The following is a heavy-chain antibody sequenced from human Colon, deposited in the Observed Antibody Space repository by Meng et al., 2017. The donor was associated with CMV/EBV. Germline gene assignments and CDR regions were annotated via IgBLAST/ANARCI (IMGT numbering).Heavy chain of an antibody. Sequence: SETLSLTCTVSGGSLSSSSFHWGWIRQPSGKGLEWIGSIYYSGRTYYNTYLKSRVTISIDTSKNQFSLKLTSVTAADTAVYYCARDSRTHGPYYYHGVDVWGQGTTVTVSS. CDR2: IYYSGRT. J-gene: IGHJ6*02. CDR1: GGSLSSSSFH. V-gene: IGHV4-39*07. D-gene: IGHD2-2*01. CDR3: ARDSRTHGPYYYHGVDV.